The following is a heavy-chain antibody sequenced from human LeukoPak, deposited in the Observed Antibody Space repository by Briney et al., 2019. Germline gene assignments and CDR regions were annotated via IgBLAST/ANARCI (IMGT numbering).Heavy chain of an antibody. V-gene: IGHV4-39*07. CDR2: IYYDGST. D-gene: IGHD3-10*01. Sequence: PSEILSLTCTVSGDSISRSSYYWGWIRQPPGEGLEWIGTIYYDGSTYHNPSLKSRVTISVDASKNQFSPKLRSVTAADTAVYYCTRDSQLEWFYSWGQGTLVTVSS. J-gene: IGHJ5*01. CDR1: GDSISRSSYY. CDR3: TRDSQLEWFYS.